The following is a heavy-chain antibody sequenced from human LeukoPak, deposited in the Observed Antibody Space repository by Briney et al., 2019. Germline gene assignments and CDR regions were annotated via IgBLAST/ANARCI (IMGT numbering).Heavy chain of an antibody. Sequence: SETLSLTFTVSGASISGSYWTWVRQPPGQGLWQMHFSERADYNPSLTRHITISLDTSKTQMSLTLTSVTAADTAIYYCVKFGVDYDMGVWGQGTTVTVSS. V-gene: IGHV4-59*01. CDR1: GASISGSY. CDR2: MHFSERA. D-gene: IGHD3-16*01. CDR3: VKFGVDYDMGV. J-gene: IGHJ6*02.